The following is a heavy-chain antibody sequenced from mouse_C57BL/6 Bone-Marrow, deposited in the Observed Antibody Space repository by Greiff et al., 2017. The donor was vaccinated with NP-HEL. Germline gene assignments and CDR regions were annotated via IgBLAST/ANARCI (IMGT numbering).Heavy chain of an antibody. Sequence: QVQLQQPGAELVMPGASVTLSCKASGYTFTSYWMHWVKQRPGQGLEWIGELDPSDSYTNYNQKFKGQSTLTVDKSSSTAYMQLSSLTSEDSAVYYCASAYYSNFWFAYWGQGTLVTVSA. CDR2: LDPSDSYT. CDR1: GYTFTSYW. CDR3: ASAYYSNFWFAY. V-gene: IGHV1-69*01. J-gene: IGHJ3*01. D-gene: IGHD2-5*01.